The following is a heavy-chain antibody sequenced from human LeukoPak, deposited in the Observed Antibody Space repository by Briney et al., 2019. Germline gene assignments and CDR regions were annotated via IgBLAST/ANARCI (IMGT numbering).Heavy chain of an antibody. Sequence: RASETLSLTRAVYGGSFSGYYWSWIRQPPGKGLEWIGEINHSGSTNYNPSLKSRVTISVNTSKNQFSLKLSSVTAADTAVYYCARFLRRALDYWGQGTLVTVSS. D-gene: IGHD2/OR15-2a*01. J-gene: IGHJ4*02. CDR1: GGSFSGYY. CDR3: ARFLRRALDY. V-gene: IGHV4-34*01. CDR2: INHSGST.